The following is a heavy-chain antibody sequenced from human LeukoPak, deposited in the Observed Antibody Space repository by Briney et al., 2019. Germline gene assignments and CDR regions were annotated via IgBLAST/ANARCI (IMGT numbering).Heavy chain of an antibody. Sequence: PGGSLRLSCAASGFSFSSYAMSWVRQAPGQGLEWISAISGSGGSTYYADSVKGRFTISRDNSKNTLYLQMNSLRSEDTAVYYCAKSLVVPAAEAFDYWGRGTLVTVSS. CDR3: AKSLVVPAAEAFDY. CDR2: ISGSGGST. D-gene: IGHD2-2*01. J-gene: IGHJ4*02. CDR1: GFSFSSYA. V-gene: IGHV3-23*01.